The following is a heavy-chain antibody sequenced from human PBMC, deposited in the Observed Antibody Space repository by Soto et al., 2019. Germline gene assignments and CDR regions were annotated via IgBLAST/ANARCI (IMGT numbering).Heavy chain of an antibody. CDR2: ISSTGRTI. CDR1: GGTFGHYY. J-gene: IGHJ4*02. V-gene: IGHV3-11*01. D-gene: IGHD6-19*01. Sequence: WGCLIRPCGASGGTFGHYYMSWIRQAPGKWLEWVSYISSTGRTIYYADSVKGRFTVSRDNAQNSLSLKLNSLRVEDTAVYYCARSYSSGWEFDYWGQGTQVPVSS. CDR3: ARSYSSGWEFDY.